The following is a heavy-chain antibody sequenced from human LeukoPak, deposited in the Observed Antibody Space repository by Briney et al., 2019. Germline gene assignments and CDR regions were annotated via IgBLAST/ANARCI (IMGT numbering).Heavy chain of an antibody. D-gene: IGHD3-3*01. CDR2: INPNSGGT. CDR1: GYTFTGYY. J-gene: IGHJ4*02. V-gene: IGHV1-2*02. CDR3: ARGYYDFWSSLWAKGYFDY. Sequence: ASVKVSCKASGYTFTGYYMHWVRQAPGQGLEWMGWINPNSGGTNYAQKFQGRVTMTRDTSISTAYMELSRLRSDDTAVYYCARGYYDFWSSLWAKGYFDYWGQGTLVTVPS.